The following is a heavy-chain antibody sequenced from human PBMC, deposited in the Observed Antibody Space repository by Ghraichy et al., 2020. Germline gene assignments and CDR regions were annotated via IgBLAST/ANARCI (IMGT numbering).Heavy chain of an antibody. CDR3: ARDRVDIVVVGGFYYGMDG. CDR1: GFTFRAYS. J-gene: IGHJ6*02. V-gene: IGHV3-21*01. CDR2: ISSSSRYI. D-gene: IGHD2-2*01. Sequence: GESLNISCAASGFTFRAYSVSWVRQAPGKGLEWVSSISSSSRYILYADSVKGRFTISRDNAKNSLYLQMNSLRAEDTAVYYCARDRVDIVVVGGFYYGMDGWGQGTTVTVSS.